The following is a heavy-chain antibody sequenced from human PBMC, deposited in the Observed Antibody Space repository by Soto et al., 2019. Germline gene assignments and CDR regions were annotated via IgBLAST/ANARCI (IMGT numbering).Heavy chain of an antibody. CDR2: INPNSGNT. CDR3: ARDVGYSYGQYYFDY. D-gene: IGHD5-18*01. J-gene: IGHJ4*02. Sequence: ASVKVSCKTSGYIFTAYYIHWVRQAPGQGLEWMAWINPNSGNTNYAPRFQGRVSMTRDTSISTAYMELSSLRSDDTAVYYCARDVGYSYGQYYFDYWGQGTLVTVSS. V-gene: IGHV1-2*02. CDR1: GYIFTAYY.